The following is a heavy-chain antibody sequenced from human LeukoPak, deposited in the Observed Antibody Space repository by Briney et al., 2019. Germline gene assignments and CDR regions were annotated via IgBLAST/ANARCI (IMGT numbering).Heavy chain of an antibody. J-gene: IGHJ6*02. Sequence: SLRLSCKTSGFNFCDHAMTWVRQAPGKGLEWVGFIRSKAYRGTTEYAASVKGRFTISRDDSKSVVYLQMNSLKSEDTAVYYCSRGPIQLWVHNGADVWGQGTTVTVSS. CDR3: SRGPIQLWVHNGADV. D-gene: IGHD5-18*01. CDR2: IRSKAYRGTT. CDR1: GFNFCDHA. V-gene: IGHV3-49*04.